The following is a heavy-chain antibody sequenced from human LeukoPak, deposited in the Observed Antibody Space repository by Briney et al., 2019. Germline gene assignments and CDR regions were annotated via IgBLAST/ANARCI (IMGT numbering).Heavy chain of an antibody. CDR3: ARINFNPDY. CDR2: VHHSRAT. Sequence: SETLSLTCSVSGYSISRGYHWAWVRQPPGKGLEWIGSVHHSRATYYNPSLNSRLTISADTSKNQFSLKMDSVTAADTAVYYCARINFNPDYWGQGTLVSVSS. J-gene: IGHJ4*02. V-gene: IGHV4-38-2*02. D-gene: IGHD1-14*01. CDR1: GYSISRGYH.